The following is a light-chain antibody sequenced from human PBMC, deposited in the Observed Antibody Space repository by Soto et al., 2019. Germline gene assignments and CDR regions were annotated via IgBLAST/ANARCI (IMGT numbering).Light chain of an antibody. CDR1: PSVSSSY. J-gene: IGKJ1*01. CDR3: HQYGSSQS. CDR2: GAS. V-gene: IGKV3-20*01. Sequence: EIVLTQSPGTLSLSPGERATLSCRASPSVSSSYLAWYQQKPGQAPRLLIYGASSRATGIPDRFSGSGSGTDFALTISRLEPEDFAVYYCHQYGSSQSFGQGTKVEIK.